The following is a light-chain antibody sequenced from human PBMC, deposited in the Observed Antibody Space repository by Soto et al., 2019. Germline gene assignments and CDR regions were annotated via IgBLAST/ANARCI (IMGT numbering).Light chain of an antibody. V-gene: IGLV1-44*01. CDR2: GNN. CDR3: AAWDDSLNGPV. J-gene: IGLJ3*02. CDR1: TSNIGSNT. Sequence: QAVVTQPPSASGTPGQRVTISCSGSTSNIGSNTVNWYQLLPGTAPKLLTYGNNQRPSGVPDRFSGSKSGTSASLAISGLRSEDEADYYCAAWDDSLNGPVFGGGTKVTVL.